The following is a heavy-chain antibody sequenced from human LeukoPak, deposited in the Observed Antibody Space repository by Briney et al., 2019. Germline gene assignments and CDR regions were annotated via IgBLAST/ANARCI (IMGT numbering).Heavy chain of an antibody. CDR2: IYSGGST. CDR3: ARQSLIRGVIRNWFDP. V-gene: IGHV3-66*04. J-gene: IGHJ5*02. CDR1: EFSVGSNY. D-gene: IGHD3-10*01. Sequence: GGSLRLSCAASEFSVGSNYMTWVRQAPGKGLEWVSLIYSGGSTYYADSVKGRFTISRDNSKNTLYLQMNSLRAEDTAVYYCARQSLIRGVIRNWFDPWGQGTLVTVSS.